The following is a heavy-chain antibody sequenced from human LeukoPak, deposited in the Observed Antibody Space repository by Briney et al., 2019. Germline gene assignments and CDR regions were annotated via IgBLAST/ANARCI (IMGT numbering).Heavy chain of an antibody. CDR1: GFTFSSYG. J-gene: IGHJ4*02. CDR2: IWYDGSNK. CDR3: ARDFAAYCSGGSCYSPYFDY. D-gene: IGHD2-15*01. Sequence: GRSLRLSCAASGFTFSSYGMHWVRQAPGKELEWVAVIWYDGSNKYYADSVKGRFTISRDNSKNTLYLQMNSLRAEDTAVYYCARDFAAYCSGGSCYSPYFDYWGQGTLVTVSS. V-gene: IGHV3-33*01.